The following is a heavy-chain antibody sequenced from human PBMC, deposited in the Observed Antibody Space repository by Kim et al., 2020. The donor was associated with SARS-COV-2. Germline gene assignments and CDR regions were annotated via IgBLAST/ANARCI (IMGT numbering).Heavy chain of an antibody. Sequence: VKGRFTNSRDNSKNTLFLQINSPRPEDTAVYYCARGASPPLYFYYYGMDVWGQGTTVTVSS. V-gene: IGHV3-30*01. D-gene: IGHD3-16*01. CDR3: ARGASPPLYFYYYGMDV. J-gene: IGHJ6*02.